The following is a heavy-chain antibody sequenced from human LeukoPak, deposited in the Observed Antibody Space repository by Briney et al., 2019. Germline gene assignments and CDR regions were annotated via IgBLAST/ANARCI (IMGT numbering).Heavy chain of an antibody. CDR3: AKDPYDILTGYGIDY. J-gene: IGHJ4*02. CDR2: ISGGGGST. Sequence: GGSLRLSCAASGFTFSGYAMNWVRQAPGKGLEWVSGISGGGGSTGYADSVKGRFTISRDNSKNTLYLQMNSLRVEDTAVYYCAKDPYDILTGYGIDYWGQGTQVIVSS. CDR1: GFTFSGYA. V-gene: IGHV3-23*01. D-gene: IGHD3-9*01.